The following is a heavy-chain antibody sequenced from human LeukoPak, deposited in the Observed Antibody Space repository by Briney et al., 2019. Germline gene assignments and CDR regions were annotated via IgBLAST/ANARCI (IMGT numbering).Heavy chain of an antibody. Sequence: ASVKVSCKASGYTFTGYYMHWVRQAPGQGLEWMGRINHNSGGTNYAQKFQGRVTMTRDTSISTAYMELSRLRSDDTAVYYCARDMRAGYYYDSSGYLGNFDIWGQGTMVTVSS. CDR2: INHNSGGT. J-gene: IGHJ3*02. V-gene: IGHV1-2*06. CDR1: GYTFTGYY. D-gene: IGHD3-22*01. CDR3: ARDMRAGYYYDSSGYLGNFDI.